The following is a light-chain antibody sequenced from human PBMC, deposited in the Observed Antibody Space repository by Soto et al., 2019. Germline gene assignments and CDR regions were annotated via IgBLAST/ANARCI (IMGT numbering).Light chain of an antibody. CDR1: QSIATY. V-gene: IGKV3-11*01. CDR3: QQRSRWPPT. CDR2: DAS. Sequence: EVVLTQSPATLSFSPGERATLSCRASQSIATYLAWYQQKPGRAPSLLIFDASNRATGIPARFSGSGSGTDFTLTISSLEPEDFATYYCQQRSRWPPTFGHGIKVDIX. J-gene: IGKJ1*01.